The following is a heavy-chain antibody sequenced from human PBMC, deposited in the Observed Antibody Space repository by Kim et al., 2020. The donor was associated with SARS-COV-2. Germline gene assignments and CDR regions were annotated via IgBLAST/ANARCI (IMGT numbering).Heavy chain of an antibody. CDR1: GFTFSSYA. D-gene: IGHD2-2*02. J-gene: IGHJ4*02. V-gene: IGHV3-23*01. Sequence: GGSLRLSCAASGFTFSSYAMSWVRQAPGKGLEWVSAISGSGGSTYYADSVKGRFTISRDNSKNTLYLQMNSLRAEDTAVYYCAKEEPDIVVVPAAIRTPFDYWGQGTLVTVSS. CDR3: AKEEPDIVVVPAAIRTPFDY. CDR2: ISGSGGST.